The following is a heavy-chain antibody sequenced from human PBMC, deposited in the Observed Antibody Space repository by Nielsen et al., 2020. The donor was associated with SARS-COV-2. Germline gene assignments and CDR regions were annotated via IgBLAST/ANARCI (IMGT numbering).Heavy chain of an antibody. CDR3: ARDRTMAPPGYYGMDV. CDR1: GGSISPYY. J-gene: IGHJ6*02. Sequence: SETLSLTCTVSGGSISPYYWSWIRQSAGKGLEWIGRIYTSGSTVYNPSLKSRVTMSVDTSKNQFSLKMSSVTATDTAVYYCARDRTMAPPGYYGMDVWGQGTTVTVSS. CDR2: IYTSGST. V-gene: IGHV4-4*07. D-gene: IGHD4/OR15-4a*01.